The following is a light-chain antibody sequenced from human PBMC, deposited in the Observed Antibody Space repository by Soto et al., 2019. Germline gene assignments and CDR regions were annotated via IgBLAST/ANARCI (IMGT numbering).Light chain of an antibody. J-gene: IGLJ2*01. CDR1: SSNIGAGYD. Sequence: VLTQPPSVSGAPGQRVTISCTGSSSNIGAGYDVHWYQQLPGTAPKLLIYGNSNRPSGVPDRFSGSKSGTSASLAITGLQAEDEADYYCQSYDSSLSGGVFGGGTKVTVL. CDR3: QSYDSSLSGGV. CDR2: GNS. V-gene: IGLV1-40*01.